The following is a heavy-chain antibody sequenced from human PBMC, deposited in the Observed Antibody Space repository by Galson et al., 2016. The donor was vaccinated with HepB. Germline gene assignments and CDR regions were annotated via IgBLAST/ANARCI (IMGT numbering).Heavy chain of an antibody. CDR3: AKKGHSTAGYYYFDS. D-gene: IGHD2-8*01. V-gene: IGHV3-23*01. J-gene: IGHJ4*02. CDR1: GFTFSSYS. CDR2: IIGNEGTT. Sequence: SLRLSCAASGFTFSSYSMNWVRQAPGKGLEWVSIIGNEGTTSYADSVKGRFTISRDNSKNTLSLQMTSLRAEDTAVYYCAKKGHSTAGYYYFDSWGREILVTVSS.